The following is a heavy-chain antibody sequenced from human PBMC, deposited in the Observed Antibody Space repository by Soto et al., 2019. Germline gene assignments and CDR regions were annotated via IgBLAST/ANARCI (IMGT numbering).Heavy chain of an antibody. CDR2: IDWDDDK. CDR1: GFSLSTSGMC. CDR3: ARSTYYYDSSGYYDY. Sequence: SGPTLVNPTQTLALTCTFSGFSLSTSGMCVSWIRQPPGKALEWLALIDWDDDKYYSTSLKTRLTISKDTSKNQVVLTMTNMDPVDTATYYCARSTYYYDSSGYYDYWGQGTLVTVSS. J-gene: IGHJ4*02. V-gene: IGHV2-70*01. D-gene: IGHD3-22*01.